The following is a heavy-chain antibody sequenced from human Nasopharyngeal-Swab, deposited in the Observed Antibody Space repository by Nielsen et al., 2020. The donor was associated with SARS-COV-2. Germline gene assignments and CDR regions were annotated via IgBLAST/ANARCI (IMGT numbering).Heavy chain of an antibody. V-gene: IGHV3-11*01. CDR1: GFTFSDYY. Sequence: GESLKISCSASGFTFSDYYMRLIRQAPGKGLEWVSYISSSGSTIYYADSVKGRFTISRDNAKKSLYLQMNSLRAEDTAVYYCARDRHGDDSRNYYYGMDVWGQGTTVSVAS. J-gene: IGHJ6*02. CDR3: ARDRHGDDSRNYYYGMDV. CDR2: ISSSGSTI. D-gene: IGHD4-23*01.